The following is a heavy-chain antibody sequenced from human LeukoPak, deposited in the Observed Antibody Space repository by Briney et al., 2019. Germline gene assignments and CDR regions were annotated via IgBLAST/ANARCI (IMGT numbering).Heavy chain of an antibody. V-gene: IGHV4-59*01. J-gene: IGHJ4*02. CDR2: IHYSGST. D-gene: IGHD2-2*01. Sequence: SETLSLTCSVSGGSISSYYWSWIRQPPGKGLEWIGYIHYSGSTNYDPSLKSRVTISVDTSKNQFSLKMNSVTGADTGVYYCARAEVAAAYYFDYWGQGTLVTVSS. CDR1: GGSISSYY. CDR3: ARAEVAAAYYFDY.